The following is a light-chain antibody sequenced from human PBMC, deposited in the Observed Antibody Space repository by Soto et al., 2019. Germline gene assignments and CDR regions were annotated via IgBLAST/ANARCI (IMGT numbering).Light chain of an antibody. CDR3: FSFTSTNTHV. Sequence: QSVLTQPRSVSGSPGQSVTISCTGTSSDVDVSKYVSWYQHHPGKAPKLLIHDVSKRPSGVPDRFSGSKSGNTASLTISGLQAEDEADYYCFSFTSTNTHVFGSGTKLTVL. V-gene: IGLV2-11*01. CDR1: SSDVDVSKY. J-gene: IGLJ1*01. CDR2: DVS.